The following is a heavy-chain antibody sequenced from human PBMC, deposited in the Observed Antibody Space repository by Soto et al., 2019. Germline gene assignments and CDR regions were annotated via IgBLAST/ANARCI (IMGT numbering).Heavy chain of an antibody. CDR1: GFTFSRYW. V-gene: IGHV3-48*03. D-gene: IGHD1-7*01. CDR3: ATTLAGTTYYYYYGMDV. CDR2: ISSSGSTI. J-gene: IGHJ6*02. Sequence: LRLSFAASGFTFSRYWMHWFRQAPGQGLEWVSYISSSGSTIYYADSVKGRFTISRDNAKNSLYLQMNSLRAEDTAVYYCATTLAGTTYYYYYGMDVWGQGTTVTVSS.